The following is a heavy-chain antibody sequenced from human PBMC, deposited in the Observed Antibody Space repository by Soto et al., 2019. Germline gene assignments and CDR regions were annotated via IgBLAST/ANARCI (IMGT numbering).Heavy chain of an antibody. CDR1: GFTFSSYA. V-gene: IGHV3-23*01. CDR2: ISGGTSST. D-gene: IGHD6-13*01. CDR3: AKERWAAAGTPTLDY. Sequence: EVQLLESGGGLVQPGGSLRLSCVASGFTFSSYAMSWVRQAPGKGLEWVSAISGGTSSTYYADSVKGRFTISRDNSKTTLYLQMNSLRAEDTAVYYCAKERWAAAGTPTLDYWGQGTLVTVSS. J-gene: IGHJ4*02.